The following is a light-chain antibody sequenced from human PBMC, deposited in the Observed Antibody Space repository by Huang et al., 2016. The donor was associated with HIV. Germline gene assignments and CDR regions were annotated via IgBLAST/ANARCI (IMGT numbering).Light chain of an antibody. V-gene: IGKV3-15*01. CDR3: QQYNNWPPDT. J-gene: IGKJ2*01. CDR2: CSS. Sequence: EIVMTQSPATLSVSPGERATLSCRASQSVSNNLARYQQNPGQAPRLLIYCSSTRATGVPARFSGSGSGTEFTLTIASLQSEDFALYYCQQYNNWPPDTFGQGTKLEIK. CDR1: QSVSNN.